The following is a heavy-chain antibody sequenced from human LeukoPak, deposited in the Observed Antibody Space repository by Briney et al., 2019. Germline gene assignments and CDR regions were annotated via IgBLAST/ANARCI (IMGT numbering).Heavy chain of an antibody. CDR2: ISGSGGST. D-gene: IGHD2-21*02. J-gene: IGHJ6*02. CDR3: AKESVTGYYSGMDV. V-gene: IGHV3-23*01. Sequence: GGSLRLSCAASGFTFSSYAMSWVRQAPGKGLEWVSGISGSGGSTSYADSVKGRFTISGDNSKNTLYLEMKSLRAEDTAVYYCAKESVTGYYSGMDVWGQGTTVTVSS. CDR1: GFTFSSYA.